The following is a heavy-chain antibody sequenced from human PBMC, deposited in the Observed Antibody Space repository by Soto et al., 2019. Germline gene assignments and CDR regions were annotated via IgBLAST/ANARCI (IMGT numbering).Heavy chain of an antibody. Sequence: QVQLVESGGGVVQPGRSLRLACAASGFDFRSYGIHWVRQAPGRGLEWVAAASYDGSETYDADSAKGRFTVSKEISKNTVFLQMNALRHEDTALYLCVRDSGWPILNFDSWGQGTLVTVSS. V-gene: IGHV3-30*03. CDR3: VRDSGWPILNFDS. D-gene: IGHD3-10*01. CDR1: GFDFRSYG. J-gene: IGHJ4*02. CDR2: ASYDGSET.